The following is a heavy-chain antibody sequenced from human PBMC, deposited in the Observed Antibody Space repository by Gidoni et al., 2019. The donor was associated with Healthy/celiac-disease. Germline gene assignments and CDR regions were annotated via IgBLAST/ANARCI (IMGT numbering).Heavy chain of an antibody. CDR1: GYTFTSYA. D-gene: IGHD1-7*01. CDR3: ARADNWNYGYWFDP. V-gene: IGHV1-3*01. J-gene: IGHJ5*02. CDR2: INAGNGNT. Sequence: QVQLVQSGAEVKKPGASVKVSCKASGYTFTSYAMHWVRQAPGQRLEWMGWINAGNGNTKYSQKFQGRVTITRDTSASTAYMELSSLRSEDTAVYYCARADNWNYGYWFDPWGQGTLVTVSS.